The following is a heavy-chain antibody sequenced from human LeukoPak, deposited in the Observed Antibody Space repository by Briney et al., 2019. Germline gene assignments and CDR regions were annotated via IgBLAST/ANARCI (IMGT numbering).Heavy chain of an antibody. CDR3: ARGPGALLH. CDR2: IDSDGSST. J-gene: IGHJ4*02. Sequence: GGSLRLSCAASGFTLSSNWMHWVRQAPGKGLVWVSRIDSDGSSTSYADSVKGRFTISRDNAKNTLYLQMNSLRAEDTAVYYCARGPGALLHWGQGILVTVSS. D-gene: IGHD3-10*01. V-gene: IGHV3-74*01. CDR1: GFTLSSNW.